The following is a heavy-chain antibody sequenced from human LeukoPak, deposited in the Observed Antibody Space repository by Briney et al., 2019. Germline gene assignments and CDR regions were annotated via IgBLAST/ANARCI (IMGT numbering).Heavy chain of an antibody. CDR2: ISDNGNT. D-gene: IGHD2-2*01. V-gene: IGHV1-18*01. Sequence: GASVKVSCKASGYTFTSYGISWVRQAPGQGLEWMGWISDNGNTNYAQKLQGRVTMTTDTSTSTAYMELRSLRSDDTAVYYCARGCSSTSCYFGWFDPWGQGTLVTVSS. J-gene: IGHJ5*02. CDR3: ARGCSSTSCYFGWFDP. CDR1: GYTFTSYG.